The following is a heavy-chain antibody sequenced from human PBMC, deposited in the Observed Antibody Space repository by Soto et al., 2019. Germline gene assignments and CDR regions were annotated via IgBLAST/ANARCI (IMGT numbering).Heavy chain of an antibody. CDR2: TKRKSDGGTT. V-gene: IGHV3-15*01. CDR3: TTFNPYGFGC. J-gene: IGHJ4*02. CDR1: GFNLKNVS. D-gene: IGHD3-10*01. Sequence: GVTLRLSCAASGFNLKNVSLSYVRQATGKGPQWFGNTKRKSDGGTTYYAVRLKGRLKISKDDSPNTMIVQKHSPKTEERAVYYSTTFNPYGFGCCGQRALVTVSS.